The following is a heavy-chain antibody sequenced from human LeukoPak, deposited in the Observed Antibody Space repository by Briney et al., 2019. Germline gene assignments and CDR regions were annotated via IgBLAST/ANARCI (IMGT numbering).Heavy chain of an antibody. CDR3: ARSSGWYWAFDY. D-gene: IGHD6-19*01. J-gene: IGHJ4*02. CDR1: GGSISSHY. Sequence: PSETLSLTCTVSGGSISSHYWSWIRQPPGKGLEWIGCMYHSGSTSYSPSLKSRVTISVDTPKNQFSLKLSSMTAADTAVYYCARSSGWYWAFDYWGQGTLVTVSS. V-gene: IGHV4-59*08. CDR2: MYHSGST.